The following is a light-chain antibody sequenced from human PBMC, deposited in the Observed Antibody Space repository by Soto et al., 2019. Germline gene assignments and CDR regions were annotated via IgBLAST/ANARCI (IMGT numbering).Light chain of an antibody. J-gene: IGLJ1*01. CDR1: SSNIGSNY. V-gene: IGLV1-47*01. CDR3: AAWDESLSGYV. CDR2: RNN. Sequence: QSVLTQPPSASGTPGQRVTISCSGSSSNIGSNYVYWYQQLPGTAPKLLIYRNNQRPSGVPDRFSGSKSGTSASLAISGLRSGDEADYYCAAWDESLSGYVFGTGTKVTVL.